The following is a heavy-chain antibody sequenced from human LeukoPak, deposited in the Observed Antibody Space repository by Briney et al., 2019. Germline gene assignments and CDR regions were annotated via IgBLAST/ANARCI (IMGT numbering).Heavy chain of an antibody. V-gene: IGHV1-18*01. CDR2: ISAYNGNT. D-gene: IGHD5-18*01. CDR1: GYTFTSYG. J-gene: IGHJ4*02. CDR3: ARDQNVDTAMDLDY. Sequence: ASVKVSCKASGYTFTSYGISWVRQAPRQGLEWMGWISAYNGNTNYAQKLQGRVTMTTDTSTSTAYMELRSLRSDDTAVYYCARDQNVDTAMDLDYWGQGTLVTVSS.